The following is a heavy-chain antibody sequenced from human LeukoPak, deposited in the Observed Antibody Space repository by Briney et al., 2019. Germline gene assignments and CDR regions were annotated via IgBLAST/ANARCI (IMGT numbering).Heavy chain of an antibody. CDR1: GGPLRSYY. CDR2: ICYSGST. Sequence: SETLTLTCTVSGGPLRSYYGSCIRQPPGKGLEWIGYICYSGSTNYNPSLKGRVTISVDTSKNQFPLKLSSVTAADTAMYYCRTFAAKLDGVGVWGQGTLVTVSS. J-gene: IGHJ4*02. V-gene: IGHV4-59*08. D-gene: IGHD1-1*01. CDR3: RTFAAKLDGVGV.